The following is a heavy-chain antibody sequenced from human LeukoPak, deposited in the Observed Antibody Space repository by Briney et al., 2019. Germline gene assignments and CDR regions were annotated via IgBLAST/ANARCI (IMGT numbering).Heavy chain of an antibody. Sequence: GGSLRLSCATSGFTLSHYWVSWVRQAPGKGLEWVANINNDGSVRFYVESVKGRFTIYRDNARNSLYLHMNNLRIEDTAMYYCARDYYGPAEYGGPGTLVTVSS. CDR3: ARDYYGPAEY. CDR2: INNDGSVR. J-gene: IGHJ4*02. CDR1: GFTLSHYW. D-gene: IGHD3-10*01. V-gene: IGHV3-7*01.